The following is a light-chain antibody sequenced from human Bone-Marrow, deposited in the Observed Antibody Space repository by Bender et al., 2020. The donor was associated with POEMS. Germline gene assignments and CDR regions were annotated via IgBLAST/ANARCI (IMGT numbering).Light chain of an antibody. J-gene: IGLJ3*02. Sequence: SYELTQPPSVSVSPGQTARITCSGDALPKQYAYWYQQKPGQAPVVVVYDDSDRPSGIPERFSGSNSGNTATLTISRVEAGDEADYYCQVWDSSSDHWVFGGGTKLTVL. CDR2: DDS. V-gene: IGLV3-21*02. CDR1: ALPKQY. CDR3: QVWDSSSDHWV.